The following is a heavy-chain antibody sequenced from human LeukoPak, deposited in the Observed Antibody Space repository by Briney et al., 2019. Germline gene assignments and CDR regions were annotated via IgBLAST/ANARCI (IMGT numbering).Heavy chain of an antibody. CDR2: IYYSGSI. CDR3: ARVSHRGRDFDY. Sequence: SETLSLTCTVSGGSISSSSYYWGWIRQPPGKGLEWIGSIYYSGSIYYNPSLKSRVTISVDTSKNQFSLKLSSVTAADTAVYYCARVSHRGRDFDYWGQGTLVTVSS. V-gene: IGHV4-39*07. D-gene: IGHD3-10*01. CDR1: GGSISSSSYY. J-gene: IGHJ4*02.